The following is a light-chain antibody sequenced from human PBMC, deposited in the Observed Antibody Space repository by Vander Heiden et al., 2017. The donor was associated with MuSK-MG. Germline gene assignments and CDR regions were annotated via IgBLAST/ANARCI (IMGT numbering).Light chain of an antibody. Sequence: DIQMIQSPSSLSASVGDRVTITCRASQSISSYLNWYQQKPGKAPKLLIYAASSLQSGVPSRFSGSGYGTDFTLTISSLQPEDFATYYCQQSDSTPLYTFGQGTQLEIK. CDR2: AAS. V-gene: IGKV1-39*01. CDR1: QSISSY. J-gene: IGKJ2*01. CDR3: QQSDSTPLYT.